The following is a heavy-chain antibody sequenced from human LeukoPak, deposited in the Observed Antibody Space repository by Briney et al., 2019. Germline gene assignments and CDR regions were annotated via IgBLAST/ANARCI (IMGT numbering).Heavy chain of an antibody. CDR2: MNPNSGNT. D-gene: IGHD1-26*01. CDR3: ARGGIGRNWFDP. CDR1: GYTFTSYD. Sequence: LGATVKVSCKASGYTFTSYDINWVRQATGQGLEWMGWMNPNSGNTGYAQKFQGRVTMTRNTSISTAYMELSSLRSEDTAVYYCARGGIGRNWFDPWGQGTLVTVSS. V-gene: IGHV1-8*01. J-gene: IGHJ5*02.